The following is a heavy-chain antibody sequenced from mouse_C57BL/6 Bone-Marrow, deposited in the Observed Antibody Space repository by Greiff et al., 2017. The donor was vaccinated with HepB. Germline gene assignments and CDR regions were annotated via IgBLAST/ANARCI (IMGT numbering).Heavy chain of an antibody. CDR2: ISYSGST. Sequence: EVQGVESGPGMVKPSQSLSLTCTVTGYSITSGYDWHWIRHIPGNKLEWMGYISYSGSTNYNPSFKSRITITQDTSKNHFFLKLNSVTTEDTATYYCARDGYDGYYFDYWGQGTTLTVSS. J-gene: IGHJ2*01. CDR1: GYSITSGYD. CDR3: ARDGYDGYYFDY. V-gene: IGHV3-1*01. D-gene: IGHD2-2*01.